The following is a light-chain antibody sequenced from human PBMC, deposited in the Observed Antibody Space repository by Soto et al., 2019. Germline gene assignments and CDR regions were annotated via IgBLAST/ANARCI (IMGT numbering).Light chain of an antibody. CDR1: QDISNY. Sequence: DIQMTQSPSSLSASVGDRVTITCQASQDISNYLNWYQQEPGKAPKLLIYDASNLETGVPSRFSGSGSGTDFTFTISSLQPEDIATYYCQQYDNLPPELTFGPGTKVDIK. CDR2: DAS. V-gene: IGKV1-33*01. J-gene: IGKJ3*01. CDR3: QQYDNLPPELT.